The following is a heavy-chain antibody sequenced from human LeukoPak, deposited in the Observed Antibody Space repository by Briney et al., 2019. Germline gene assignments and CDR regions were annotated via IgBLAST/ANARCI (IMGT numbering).Heavy chain of an antibody. CDR3: ARGSWGYYDSSGYYRPSPLFDY. D-gene: IGHD3-22*01. CDR1: GGSFSGYY. V-gene: IGHV4-34*01. J-gene: IGHJ4*02. Sequence: PSETLSLTCAVYGGSFSGYYWSWIRQPPGKGLEWIGEINHSGSTNYNPSLKSRVTISVDTSKNQFSLKLSSVTAADTAVYYCARGSWGYYDSSGYYRPSPLFDYWGQGTLVTVSS. CDR2: INHSGST.